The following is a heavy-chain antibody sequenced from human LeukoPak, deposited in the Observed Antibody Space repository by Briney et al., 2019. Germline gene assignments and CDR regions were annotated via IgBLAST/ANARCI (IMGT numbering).Heavy chain of an antibody. V-gene: IGHV4-39*07. J-gene: IGHJ4*02. D-gene: IGHD3-22*01. CDR2: IYYSGST. CDR1: TGSISSSSYY. CDR3: ARGAGYYDSSGTDDY. Sequence: PSETLSLTCTVSTGSISSSSYYWGWIRQPPGKGLEWIGSIYYSGSTYYNPSLKSRVTISVDTSKNQFSLKLSSVTAADTAVYYCARGAGYYDSSGTDDYWGQGTLVTVSS.